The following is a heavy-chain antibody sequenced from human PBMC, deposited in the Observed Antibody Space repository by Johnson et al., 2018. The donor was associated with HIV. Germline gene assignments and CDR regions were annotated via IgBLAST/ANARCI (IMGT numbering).Heavy chain of an antibody. CDR3: ASWPHGSGSYHIDI. J-gene: IGHJ3*02. CDR2: ISSSGSTI. V-gene: IGHV3-11*04. D-gene: IGHD3-10*01. CDR1: GFTFSDYY. Sequence: QVQLVESGGGLVKPGGSLRLSCAASGFTFSDYYMSWIRQAPGKGLEWVSYISSSGSTIYYADSVKGRFTISTDNAKNSLYLQMNSLIAEDTAVYYGASWPHGSGSYHIDIWCQGTMVTVSS.